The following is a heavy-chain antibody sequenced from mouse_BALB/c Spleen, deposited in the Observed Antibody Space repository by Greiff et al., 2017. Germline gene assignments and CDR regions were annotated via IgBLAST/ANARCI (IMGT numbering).Heavy chain of an antibody. CDR1: GFTFSSYT. CDR2: ISSGGSYT. D-gene: IGHD1-2*01. V-gene: IGHV5-6-4*01. CDR3: TRDQRTATAWFAY. J-gene: IGHJ3*01. Sequence: EVQRVESGGGLVKPGGSLKLSCAASGFTFSSYTMSWVRQTPEKRLEWVATISSGGSYTYYPDSVKGRFTISRDNAKNTLYLQMSSLKSEDTAMYYCTRDQRTATAWFAYWGQGTLVTVSA.